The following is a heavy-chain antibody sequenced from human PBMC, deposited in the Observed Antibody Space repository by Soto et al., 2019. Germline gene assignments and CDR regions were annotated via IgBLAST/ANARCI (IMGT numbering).Heavy chain of an antibody. CDR2: INYSGNT. Sequence: QLRLQESGSGLVKPSQTLSLTCTVSGGSLSSGSFSWGWIRQPPGKGLEWIGYINYSGNTYYNPSLRRRVTISRDMSTNQFSLKLGSVPAADTAVYYCARGGGSTDYVANYYVDYWGRGTLVTVSS. V-gene: IGHV4-30-2*01. J-gene: IGHJ4*02. CDR1: GGSLSSGSFS. CDR3: ARGGGSTDYVANYYVDY. D-gene: IGHD4-17*01.